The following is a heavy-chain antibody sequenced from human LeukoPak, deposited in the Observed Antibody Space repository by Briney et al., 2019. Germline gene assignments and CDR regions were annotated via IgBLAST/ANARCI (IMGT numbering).Heavy chain of an antibody. CDR2: ISSSSSYI. V-gene: IGHV3-21*01. J-gene: IGHJ6*03. Sequence: GGSLRLSCAASGFTFSSYSMNWVRQAPGKGLEWVSSISSSSSYIYYADSVKGQFTISRDNAKNSLYLQMNSLRAEDTAVYYCARAESDYYYMDVWGKGTTVTVSS. CDR3: ARAESDYYYMDV. CDR1: GFTFSSYS.